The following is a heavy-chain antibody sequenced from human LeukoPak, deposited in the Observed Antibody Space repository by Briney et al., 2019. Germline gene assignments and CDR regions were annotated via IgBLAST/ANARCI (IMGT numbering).Heavy chain of an antibody. J-gene: IGHJ4*02. CDR1: GFTFSSYS. CDR2: ISTSSV. D-gene: IGHD3-22*01. CDR3: ARQNGAGYYYYFDS. V-gene: IGHV3-48*01. Sequence: GGSRRLSCAASGFTFSSYSMNWVRQAPGKGLEWVSYISTSSVHYADSVKGRFTISRDNAKNSLYLQMNSLRGEDTAVYYCARQNGAGYYYYFDSWGQGTLVSVSS.